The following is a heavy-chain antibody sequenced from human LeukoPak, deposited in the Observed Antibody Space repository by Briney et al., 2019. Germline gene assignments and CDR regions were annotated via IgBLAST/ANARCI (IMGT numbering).Heavy chain of an antibody. CDR2: INHSGST. Sequence: SETLSLTCAVYGGSFSGYYWSWIRQPSGKGLEWIGEINHSGSTNYNPSLKSRVTISVDTSKNQFSLKLSSVTAADTAVYYCARGGKTFWYYYYGMDVWGKGTTVTVSS. D-gene: IGHD3-3*01. CDR3: ARGGKTFWYYYYGMDV. V-gene: IGHV4-34*01. J-gene: IGHJ6*04. CDR1: GGSFSGYY.